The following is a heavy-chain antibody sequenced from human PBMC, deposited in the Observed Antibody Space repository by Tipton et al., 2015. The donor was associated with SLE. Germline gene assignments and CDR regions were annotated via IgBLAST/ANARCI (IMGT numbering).Heavy chain of an antibody. CDR1: GGSLGGHY. Sequence: TLSLTCAVYGGSLGGHYWSWIRQSPGKGLECIGESNDSGKTNYNPALKSRATISVDTSRNQFSLRLTSVTAADAAMYYCTSSNLSYWYFDLWGRGTLVTVSS. D-gene: IGHD4-11*01. J-gene: IGHJ2*01. V-gene: IGHV4-34*01. CDR2: SNDSGKT. CDR3: TSSNLSYWYFDL.